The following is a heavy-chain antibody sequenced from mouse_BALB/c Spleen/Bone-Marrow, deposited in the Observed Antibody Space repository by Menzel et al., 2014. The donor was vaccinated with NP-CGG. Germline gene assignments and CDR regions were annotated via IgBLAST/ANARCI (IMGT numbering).Heavy chain of an antibody. CDR3: ARDSITTVVATDY. Sequence: QVQLQQPGAELVKPGASVKLSCKASGYTFTSYRMHWVKQRPGQGLEWIGEIDPSDSYTNYNQKFKGKATLTVDKSSSTAYMQLSSLTSEDSAVYYCARDSITTVVATDYWGQGTTLTVSS. CDR2: IDPSDSYT. J-gene: IGHJ2*01. CDR1: GYTFTSYR. D-gene: IGHD1-1*01. V-gene: IGHV1-69*02.